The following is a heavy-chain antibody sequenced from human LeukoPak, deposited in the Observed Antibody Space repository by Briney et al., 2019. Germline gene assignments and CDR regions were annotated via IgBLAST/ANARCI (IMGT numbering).Heavy chain of an antibody. CDR3: ARRCGGDCSDAFDI. J-gene: IGHJ3*02. D-gene: IGHD2-21*02. Sequence: PSETLSLTCTVSGGSISSYYWSWFRQPPGKGLEWIGYIYYSGSTNYNPSLKSRVTISVDTSKNQFSLKLSSVTAADTAVYYCARRCGGDCSDAFDIWGQGTMVTVSS. CDR1: GGSISSYY. V-gene: IGHV4-59*08. CDR2: IYYSGST.